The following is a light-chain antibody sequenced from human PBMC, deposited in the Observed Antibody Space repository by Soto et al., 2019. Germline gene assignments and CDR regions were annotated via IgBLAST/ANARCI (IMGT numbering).Light chain of an antibody. J-gene: IGLJ1*01. Sequence: QSVMTQPPSASWSPGQSVTISCTGTSSYVVGYNYASWYQQHPGKDPKLMIYEVSNRPSGVPDRFYGSKSGNTASLTVSGLQDEDEADYYSSPYAGSNXFGVVGTGTKVXV. CDR3: SPYAGSNXFGV. CDR1: SSYVVGYNY. V-gene: IGLV2-8*01. CDR2: EVS.